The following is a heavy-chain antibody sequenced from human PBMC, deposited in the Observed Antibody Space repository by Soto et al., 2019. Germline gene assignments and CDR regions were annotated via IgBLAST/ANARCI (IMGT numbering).Heavy chain of an antibody. J-gene: IGHJ5*02. Sequence: ASEKVSCKASGGTFSSYAISWVRQAPGQGLEWMGGIIPIFGTANYAQKFQGRVTITADESTSTAYMELSSLRSEDTAVYYCAREGRYCSGGSCFRFDPWGQGTLVTVSS. V-gene: IGHV1-69*13. CDR2: IIPIFGTA. CDR3: AREGRYCSGGSCFRFDP. D-gene: IGHD2-15*01. CDR1: GGTFSSYA.